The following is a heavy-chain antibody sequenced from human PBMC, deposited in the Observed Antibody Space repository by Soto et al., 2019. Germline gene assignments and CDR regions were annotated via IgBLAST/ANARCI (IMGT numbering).Heavy chain of an antibody. V-gene: IGHV3-30-3*01. J-gene: IGHJ4*02. CDR1: GFAFSDYA. CDR2: ISYDRTNK. CDR3: AATTTVTYGTFDY. D-gene: IGHD4-17*01. Sequence: QVQLVESGGGVVQPGRSQRLSCAASGFAFSDYAMHWVRQAPGKGLEWVAVISYDRTNKYYADSVKGRFTISRDNSKNTLSLQMNSLRSEDTAIYYCAATTTVTYGTFDYWGQGTLVTVSS.